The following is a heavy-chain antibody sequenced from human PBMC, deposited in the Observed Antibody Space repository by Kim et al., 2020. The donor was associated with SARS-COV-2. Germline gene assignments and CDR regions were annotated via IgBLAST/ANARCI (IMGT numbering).Heavy chain of an antibody. V-gene: IGHV3-74*01. D-gene: IGHD5-12*01. Sequence: KGRFTISRDNDKNTLYLQMSSLSGEDTAVYYCARSHLRRDGSTYYYYGMDVWGQGTTVTVSS. CDR3: ARSHLRRDGSTYYYYGMDV. J-gene: IGHJ6*02.